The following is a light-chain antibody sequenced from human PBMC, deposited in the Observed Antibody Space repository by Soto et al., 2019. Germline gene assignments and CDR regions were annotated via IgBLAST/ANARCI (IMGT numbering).Light chain of an antibody. CDR2: TAS. J-gene: IGKJ4*01. CDR3: QHSYTTPFT. Sequence: DVQMTQSPSSLTASVGDRVTITYRTSQSDSIYLNWYQLKPGKAPKLLISTASRLQSGVPSRFSGSGSGTDFTLTISSLQPDDFATYSCQHSYTTPFTFGGGTEVQIK. V-gene: IGKV1-39*01. CDR1: QSDSIY.